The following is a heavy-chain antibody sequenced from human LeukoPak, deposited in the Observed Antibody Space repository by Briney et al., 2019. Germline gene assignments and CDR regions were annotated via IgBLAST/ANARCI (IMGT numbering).Heavy chain of an antibody. J-gene: IGHJ4*02. V-gene: IGHV3-73*01. D-gene: IGHD3-9*01. CDR2: IRSKANSYAT. CDR1: GFTFSSYA. CDR3: TRRHDILTGYYEPFDY. Sequence: GGSLRLSCAASGFTFSSYAMSWVRQASGKGLEWVGRIRSKANSYATAYAASVKGRFTISRDDSKNTAYLQMNSLKTEDTAVYYCTRRHDILTGYYEPFDYWGQGTLVTVSS.